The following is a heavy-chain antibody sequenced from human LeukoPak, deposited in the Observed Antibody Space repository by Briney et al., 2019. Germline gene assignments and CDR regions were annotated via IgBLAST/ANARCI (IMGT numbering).Heavy chain of an antibody. CDR2: INTNTGNP. J-gene: IGHJ5*02. Sequence: ASVKVSCKASGYTFTSYAMNWVRQAPGQGLEWMGWINTNTGNPTYAQGFTGRFVFSLDTSVSTAYLQISSLKAEDTAVYYCARTHSSSWYWWFDPWGQGTLVTVSS. CDR3: ARTHSSSWYWWFDP. D-gene: IGHD6-13*01. CDR1: GYTFTSYA. V-gene: IGHV7-4-1*02.